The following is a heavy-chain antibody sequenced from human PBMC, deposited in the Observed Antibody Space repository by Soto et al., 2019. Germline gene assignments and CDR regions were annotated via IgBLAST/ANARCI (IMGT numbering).Heavy chain of an antibody. D-gene: IGHD3-22*01. CDR2: IILPFGTP. CDR1: GGTFNNYA. CDR3: ARGPDYEGYFDY. Sequence: SVKVSCKASGGTFNNYAVGWVRQAPGLGLEWMGVIILPFGTPNYAQKFQGRVTIAADESMTTAYMELSGLRSEDTAVYYCARGPDYEGYFDYWGRGTLVTVSS. V-gene: IGHV1-69*13. J-gene: IGHJ4*02.